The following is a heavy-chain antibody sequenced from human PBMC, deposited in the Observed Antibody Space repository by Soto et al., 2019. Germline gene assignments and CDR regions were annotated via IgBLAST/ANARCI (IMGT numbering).Heavy chain of an antibody. CDR1: GFPFMSHD. Sequence: GGSLILSCAASGFPFMSHDVNWVRLAPGKGLEWLAYIGDGGRTIHYADSVRGRFTISTDNAKNSVYLQMTSLKAEDSAVYYCARGISPLDYWGQGTGVNVSA. CDR3: ARGISPLDY. CDR2: IGDGGRTI. V-gene: IGHV3-48*03. J-gene: IGHJ4*02. D-gene: IGHD3-3*02.